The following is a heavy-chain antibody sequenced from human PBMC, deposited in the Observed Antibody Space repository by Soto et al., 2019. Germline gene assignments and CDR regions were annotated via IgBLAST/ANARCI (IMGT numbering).Heavy chain of an antibody. CDR2: IKQDGSEV. CDR1: GFTFSSSW. CDR3: AGIQNNWFDP. Sequence: ESGGGLVQPGGSLRLTCTASGFTFSSSWMAWVRQAPGKGLEWVGNIKQDGSEVYYLDSVRGRFTISRDSAWKSLYLQVNSLRAEDTAVYYCAGIQNNWFDPWGQGTLVAVSS. V-gene: IGHV3-7*01. J-gene: IGHJ5*02.